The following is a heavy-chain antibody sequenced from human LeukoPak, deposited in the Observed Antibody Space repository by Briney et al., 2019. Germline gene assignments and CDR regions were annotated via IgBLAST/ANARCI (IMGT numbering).Heavy chain of an antibody. V-gene: IGHV3-66*01. J-gene: IGHJ3*02. CDR1: GFTVSSNY. Sequence: GRSLRLSCAASGFTVSSNYMSWVRQAPGKGLEWVSVIYSGGSTYYADSVKGRFTISRDNSKNTLYLQMNSLRAEDTAVYYCARDSKGVLSHFDIWGQGTMVTVSS. CDR2: IYSGGST. CDR3: ARDSKGVLSHFDI. D-gene: IGHD2-15*01.